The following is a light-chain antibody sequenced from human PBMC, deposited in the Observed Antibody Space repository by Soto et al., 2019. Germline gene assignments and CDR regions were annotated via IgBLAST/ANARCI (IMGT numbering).Light chain of an antibody. CDR3: QHYNNWPPWT. V-gene: IGKV3-15*01. Sequence: EVLMTQSPATLSVSPGERATLSCRASQSVSTNLAWYQQKPGQAPRLLIYGASTRATGVPARFSGSGSGTEFTLTINSLHSDDFAVYYCQHYNNWPPWTFGQGTKVGIK. CDR2: GAS. J-gene: IGKJ1*01. CDR1: QSVSTN.